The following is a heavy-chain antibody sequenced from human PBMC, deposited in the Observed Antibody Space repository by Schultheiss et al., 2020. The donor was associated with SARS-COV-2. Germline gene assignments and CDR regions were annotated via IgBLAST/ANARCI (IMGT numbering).Heavy chain of an antibody. J-gene: IGHJ4*02. D-gene: IGHD6-6*01. Sequence: GESLKISCTASGFSFSDYHMDWVRQAPGKGLDWIGRIRNKASGHTTEYGTSVKGRFTISRDDSRNSVYLQMNSLKAEDTALYYCAKDWGGSSPYYFDYWGQGTLVTVSS. CDR2: IRNKASGHTT. V-gene: IGHV3-72*01. CDR3: AKDWGGSSPYYFDY. CDR1: GFSFSDYH.